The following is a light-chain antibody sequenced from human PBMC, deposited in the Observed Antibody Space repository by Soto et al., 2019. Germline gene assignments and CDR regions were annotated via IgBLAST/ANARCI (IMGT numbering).Light chain of an antibody. J-gene: IGKJ1*01. CDR2: GAS. V-gene: IGKV3-20*01. CDR3: QQYGSSPTWT. CDR1: QSVTNSY. Sequence: EIVLTQSPVTLSVSPGERATLSCRASQSVTNSYLAWYQQKPGQAPRLLIYGASSRATGIPDRFSGSGSGTDFTLTISRLEPEDFAVYYCQQYGSSPTWTFGQGTKVDIK.